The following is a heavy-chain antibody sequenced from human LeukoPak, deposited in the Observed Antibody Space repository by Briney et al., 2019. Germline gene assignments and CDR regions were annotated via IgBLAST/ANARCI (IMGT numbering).Heavy chain of an antibody. J-gene: IGHJ4*02. CDR3: AKGQVPAAHEGGLDY. V-gene: IGHV3-30*02. CDR1: GFTFSSYG. Sequence: GGSLRLSCAASGFTFSSYGMHWVRQAPGKGLEWVAFIRYDGSNKYYADSVKGRFTISRDNSKNTLYLQMNSLRAEDTAVYYCAKGQVPAAHEGGLDYWGQGTLVTVSS. D-gene: IGHD2-2*01. CDR2: IRYDGSNK.